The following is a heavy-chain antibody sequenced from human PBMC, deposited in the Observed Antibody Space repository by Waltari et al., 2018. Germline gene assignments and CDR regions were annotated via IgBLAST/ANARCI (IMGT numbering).Heavy chain of an antibody. D-gene: IGHD2-8*01. CDR3: AGSFSSHCTNGVCGPLDAFDI. Sequence: QVQLQESGPGLVKPSETLSLTCTVSGGSISSYYWSWIRQPAGKGLEWIGRIYTSGSTNYNPSLKSRVTMSVDTSKNQFSLKLSSVTAADTAVYYCAGSFSSHCTNGVCGPLDAFDIWGQGTMVTVSS. J-gene: IGHJ3*02. CDR1: GGSISSYY. CDR2: IYTSGST. V-gene: IGHV4-4*07.